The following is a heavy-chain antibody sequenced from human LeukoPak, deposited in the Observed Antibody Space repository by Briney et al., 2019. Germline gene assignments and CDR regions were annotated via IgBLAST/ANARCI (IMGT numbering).Heavy chain of an antibody. CDR1: GGTFSSYA. CDR3: ARIAVAGTDYYYYGMDV. D-gene: IGHD6-19*01. J-gene: IGHJ6*02. CDR2: IIPIFGTA. Sequence: GASVKVSCKASGGTFSSYAISWVRQAPGQGLEWMGGIIPIFGTANYAQKFQGRVTITADESTSTAYMELRSLRSDDTAVYYCARIAVAGTDYYYYGMDVWGQGTTVTVSS. V-gene: IGHV1-69*13.